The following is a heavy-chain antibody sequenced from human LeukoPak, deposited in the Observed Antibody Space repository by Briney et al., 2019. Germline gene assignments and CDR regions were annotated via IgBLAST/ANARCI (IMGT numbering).Heavy chain of an antibody. D-gene: IGHD5-12*01. CDR2: IYPADSST. Sequence: GESLKISCKGSGYIFTSYWIGWVRQMPGKGLEWMGVIYPADSSTRYSPSFQGQVTMSAGKSISTAYLQWSSLKASDTAIYYCARHMTGNGYGLFDYWGQGTLVTVSS. J-gene: IGHJ4*02. V-gene: IGHV5-51*01. CDR3: ARHMTGNGYGLFDY. CDR1: GYIFTSYW.